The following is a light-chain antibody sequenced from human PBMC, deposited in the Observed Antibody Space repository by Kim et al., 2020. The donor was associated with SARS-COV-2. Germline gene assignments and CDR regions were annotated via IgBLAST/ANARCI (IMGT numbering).Light chain of an antibody. V-gene: IGKV3-20*01. Sequence: LSPGVRATLSCRASQTVSANYLAWYQQKRGQAPRLLFYGASSRATGTPDRMTGGGSGTDFTLTISRLEPEDFAVYYCQQYGDSPYTFGQGTKLEI. J-gene: IGKJ2*01. CDR3: QQYGDSPYT. CDR2: GAS. CDR1: QTVSANY.